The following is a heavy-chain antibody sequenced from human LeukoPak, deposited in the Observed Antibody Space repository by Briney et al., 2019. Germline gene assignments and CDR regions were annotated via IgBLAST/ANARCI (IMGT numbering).Heavy chain of an antibody. Sequence: SQTLSLTCAISGDSVSINSAAWNWIRQSPSRGLEWLGRTYYRSKWHNDYAVSVRSRITVNPDTSNNQFPLHLNSVTPEDTAVYYCARSVAYYFETSGFYFDWWGQGALVTVSS. CDR2: TYYRSKWHN. V-gene: IGHV6-1*01. D-gene: IGHD3-22*01. CDR1: GDSVSINSAA. J-gene: IGHJ5*01. CDR3: ARSVAYYFETSGFYFDW.